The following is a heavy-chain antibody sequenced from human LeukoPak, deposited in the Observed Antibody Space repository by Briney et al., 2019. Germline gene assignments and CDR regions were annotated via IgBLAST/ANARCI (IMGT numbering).Heavy chain of an antibody. Sequence: SETLSLTCTVSGDSISTSNSYWGWIRQPPGKGLEWIGRIYYSGNTYYNASLKSRVTISVDTSKNQFSLKLSSVTAADTAVYYCARKSGWHDYWGQGTLVTVSS. CDR3: ARKSGWHDY. CDR1: GDSISTSNSY. CDR2: IYYSGNT. J-gene: IGHJ4*02. D-gene: IGHD6-19*01. V-gene: IGHV4-39*07.